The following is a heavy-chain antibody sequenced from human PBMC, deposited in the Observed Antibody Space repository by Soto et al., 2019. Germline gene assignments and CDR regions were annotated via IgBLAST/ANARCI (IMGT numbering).Heavy chain of an antibody. V-gene: IGHV4-59*01. Sequence: PSETMSLTCTVSGGSISGYYWSWLRQPPGKGLEWIGYIYYSGSTNYNPSLKSRVTISVDTSKNQFSLKLSSVTAADTAVYYCARRYAGNFDYWGQGTLVTVSS. CDR2: IYYSGST. CDR1: GGSISGYY. D-gene: IGHD2-8*01. CDR3: ARRYAGNFDY. J-gene: IGHJ4*02.